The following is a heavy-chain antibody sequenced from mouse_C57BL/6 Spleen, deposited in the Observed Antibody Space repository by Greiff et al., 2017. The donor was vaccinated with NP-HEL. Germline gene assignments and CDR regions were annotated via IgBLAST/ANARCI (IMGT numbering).Heavy chain of an antibody. CDR3: AREKGYSNAFAY. J-gene: IGHJ3*01. D-gene: IGHD2-5*01. V-gene: IGHV5-4*01. CDR1: GFTFSSYA. CDR2: ISDGGSYT. Sequence: EVQLVESGGGLVKPGGSLKLSCAASGFTFSSYAMSWVRQTPEKRLEWVATISDGGSYTYYPDNVKGRFTISRDNAKNNLYLQMSHLKSEDTAMYYCAREKGYSNAFAYWGQGTLVTVSA.